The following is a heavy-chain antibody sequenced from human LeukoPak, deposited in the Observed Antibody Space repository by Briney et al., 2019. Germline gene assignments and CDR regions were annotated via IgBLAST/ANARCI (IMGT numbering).Heavy chain of an antibody. D-gene: IGHD3-10*01. CDR1: GGSISSYY. J-gene: IGHJ4*02. CDR3: ARRSTYGYYFDY. CDR2: IYYSGST. V-gene: IGHV4-59*01. Sequence: SETLSLTCTVSGGSISSYYWSLIRQPPGKGLEWIGYIYYSGSTNYNPSLKSRVTISVDTSKNQFSLKLSSVTAADTAVYYCARRSTYGYYFDYWGQGTLVTVSS.